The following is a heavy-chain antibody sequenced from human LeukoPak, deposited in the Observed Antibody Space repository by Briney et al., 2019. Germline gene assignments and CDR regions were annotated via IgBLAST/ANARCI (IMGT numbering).Heavy chain of an antibody. D-gene: IGHD2-8*02. CDR2: INHSGST. CDR3: ARDLQVDWFDP. V-gene: IGHV4-34*01. Sequence: SETLSLTCAVYDGSFSGYYWSWIRQPPGKGLEWIGEINHSGSTNYNPSLKSRVTISVDTSKNQFSLKLSSVTAADTAVYYCARDLQVDWFDPWGQGTLVTVSS. CDR1: DGSFSGYY. J-gene: IGHJ5*02.